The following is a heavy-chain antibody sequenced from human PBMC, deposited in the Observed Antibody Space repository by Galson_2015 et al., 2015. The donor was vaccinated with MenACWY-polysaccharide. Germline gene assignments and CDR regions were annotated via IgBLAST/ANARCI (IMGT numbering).Heavy chain of an antibody. V-gene: IGHV3-74*01. J-gene: IGHJ6*02. CDR2: INSDASST. D-gene: IGHD3-10*01. CDR1: GSTFSNNW. Sequence: SLRLSCAASGSTFSNNWIHWVRQAPGKGLVWVSRINSDASSTAYADSVKGRFTISRDNAKNTLYLQMNSLRVEGTAVYYCVGPLGRGGTGAYGMDAWGQGTTVTVSS. CDR3: VGPLGRGGTGAYGMDA.